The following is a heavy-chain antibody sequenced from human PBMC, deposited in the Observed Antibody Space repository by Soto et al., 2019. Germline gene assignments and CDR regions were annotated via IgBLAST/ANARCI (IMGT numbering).Heavy chain of an antibody. CDR1: EYTFTSYA. D-gene: IGHD3-3*01. Sequence: GASVKVSCKASEYTFTSYAMHWVRQAPGQRLEWMGWINAGNGNTKYSQKFQGRVTITRDTSASTAYMELSSLRSEDTAAYYCARSGTIFGVVIIGSMDVWGQGTTVTVSS. J-gene: IGHJ6*02. CDR2: INAGNGNT. V-gene: IGHV1-3*01. CDR3: ARSGTIFGVVIIGSMDV.